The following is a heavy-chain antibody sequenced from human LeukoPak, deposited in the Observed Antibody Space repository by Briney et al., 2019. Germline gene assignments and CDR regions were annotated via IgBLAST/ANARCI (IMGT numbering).Heavy chain of an antibody. CDR1: GFTVSSNY. CDR3: ASLLHYYDSSGYYLGD. J-gene: IGHJ4*02. CDR2: IYSGGST. V-gene: IGHV3-66*01. D-gene: IGHD3-22*01. Sequence: GGSLRLSCAASGFTVSSNYMSWVRQAPGKGLEWVSVIYSGGSTYYADSVKGRFTISRDNSKNTLYLQMNSLRAEDTAVYYCASLLHYYDSSGYYLGDWGQGTLVTVSS.